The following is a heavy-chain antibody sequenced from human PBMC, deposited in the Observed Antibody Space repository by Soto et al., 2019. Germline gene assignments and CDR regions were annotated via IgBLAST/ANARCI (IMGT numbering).Heavy chain of an antibody. J-gene: IGHJ2*01. CDR1: GGTFSSYA. D-gene: IGHD4-17*01. V-gene: IGHV1-69*06. Sequence: SVKVSCKASGGTFSSYAISWVRQAPGQGLEWMGGIIPIFGTANYAQKFQGRVTITADKSTSTAYMELSSLRSEDTAVYYCARGLRWNYWYFDLWGRGTLVTVSS. CDR3: ARGLRWNYWYFDL. CDR2: IIPIFGTA.